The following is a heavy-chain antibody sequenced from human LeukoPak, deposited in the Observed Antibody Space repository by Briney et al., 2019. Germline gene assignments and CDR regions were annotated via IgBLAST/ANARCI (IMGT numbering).Heavy chain of an antibody. CDR1: GFTVSNWA. D-gene: IGHD2-2*02. J-gene: IGHJ4*02. CDR2: ISYDGSNK. V-gene: IGHV3-30*04. Sequence: PGRSLRLSCAASGFTVSNWAIHWVRQAPGKGLEWVAAISYDGSNKFYADSVKGRFTISRDNSKNSLDLQTNSLRAEDTAVYYCARGYCSSTSCYNDYWGQGTLVTVSS. CDR3: ARGYCSSTSCYNDY.